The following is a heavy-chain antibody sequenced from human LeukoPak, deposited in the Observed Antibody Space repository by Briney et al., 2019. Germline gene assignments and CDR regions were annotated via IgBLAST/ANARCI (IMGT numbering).Heavy chain of an antibody. J-gene: IGHJ3*02. CDR1: GGSISSGGYY. CDR2: IYYSGST. CDR3: ARDYVWGSYRYAFDI. V-gene: IGHV4-61*08. Sequence: SETLSLTCTVSGGSISSGGYYWSWIRQHPGKGLGWIGYIYYSGSTNYNPSLKSRVTISVDTSKNQFSLKLSSVTAADTAVYYCARDYVWGSYRYAFDIWGQGTMVTVSS. D-gene: IGHD3-16*02.